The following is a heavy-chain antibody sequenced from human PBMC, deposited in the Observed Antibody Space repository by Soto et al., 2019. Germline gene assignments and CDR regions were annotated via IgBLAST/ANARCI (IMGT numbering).Heavy chain of an antibody. V-gene: IGHV3-23*01. D-gene: IGHD2-15*01. CDR2: ISGSGGST. CDR1: GFTFSSYA. J-gene: IGHJ5*02. Sequence: EVQLLESGGGLVQPGGSLRLSCAASGFTFSSYAMSWVRQAPGKGLEWVSAISGSGGSTYYADSVKGRFTISRDNSKNPLYLQMNGLRAEDTAVYYCHPLTVVVAATGFAPGGQETLVTVSS. CDR3: HPLTVVVAATGFAP.